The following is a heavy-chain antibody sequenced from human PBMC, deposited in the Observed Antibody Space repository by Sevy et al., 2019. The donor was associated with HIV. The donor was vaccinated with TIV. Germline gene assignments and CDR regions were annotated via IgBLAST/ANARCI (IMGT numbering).Heavy chain of an antibody. V-gene: IGHV3-21*01. CDR1: GFTFSSYS. CDR3: ARESSSTWQAGYYGMAV. D-gene: IGHD6-13*01. J-gene: IGHJ6*02. Sequence: GGSLRLSCAASGFTFSSYSMNWVRQAPGKGLEWVSSISSSSSYIYYAHSVKGRFTISRDNSKNTVYLQMNSLRAEDTAVYYCARESSSTWQAGYYGMAVWGQGTTVTVSS. CDR2: ISSSSSYI.